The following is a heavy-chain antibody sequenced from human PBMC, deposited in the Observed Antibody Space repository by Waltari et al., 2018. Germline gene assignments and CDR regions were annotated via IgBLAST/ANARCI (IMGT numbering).Heavy chain of an antibody. CDR3: ARLLYYYDSSGQGAFDI. D-gene: IGHD3-22*01. Sequence: QLQLQESGPGLVKPSETLSLTCTVSGCSISSSSYYWGWIRQPPGKGLEWIGSIYYRGGTYYNPSLKIRVTISVDTSKNQFSLKLSSVTAADTAVYYCARLLYYYDSSGQGAFDIWGQGTMVTVSS. V-gene: IGHV4-39*01. J-gene: IGHJ3*02. CDR1: GCSISSSSYY. CDR2: IYYRGGT.